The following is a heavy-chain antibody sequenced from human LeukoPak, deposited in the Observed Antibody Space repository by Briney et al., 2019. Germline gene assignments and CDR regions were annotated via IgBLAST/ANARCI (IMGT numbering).Heavy chain of an antibody. J-gene: IGHJ3*02. CDR3: ASETSYYDILTGYYRGAFDI. CDR2: IYYSGST. D-gene: IGHD3-9*01. Sequence: SETLSLTCTVSGGSISSSSYYWGWIRQPPGKGLEWIGSIYYSGSTYYNPSLKSRVTISVDTSKNQFSLKLSSVTAADTAVYYCASETSYYDILTGYYRGAFDIWGQGTMVTVSS. CDR1: GGSISSSSYY. V-gene: IGHV4-39*01.